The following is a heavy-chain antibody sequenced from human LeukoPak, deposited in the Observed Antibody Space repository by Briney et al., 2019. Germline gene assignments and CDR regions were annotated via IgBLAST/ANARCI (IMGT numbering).Heavy chain of an antibody. CDR3: ARDGDFPARYYYYYMDV. D-gene: IGHD2-21*01. CDR1: VGTFSSYA. Sequence: SVKVSCKASVGTFSSYAISWGRQAPGQGLEWMGGIIPIFGTANYAQKFQGRVTITADKSTSTAYMELSSLRSEDTAVYYCARDGDFPARYYYYYMDVWGKGTTVTVSS. V-gene: IGHV1-69*06. J-gene: IGHJ6*03. CDR2: IIPIFGTA.